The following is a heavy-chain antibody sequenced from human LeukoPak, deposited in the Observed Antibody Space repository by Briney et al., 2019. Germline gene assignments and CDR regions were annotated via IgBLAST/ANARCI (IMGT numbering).Heavy chain of an antibody. CDR3: ARDRDGSGSYFTYWFDP. V-gene: IGHV3-30*01. Sequence: GGSLRLSCVVSGFTFSTYGRFAMHWLRQAPGKGLEWVAVLSYDGSEKKYADSVKGRFTISRDNFKNIVYLEMNSLRVEDTAVYSCARDRDGSGSYFTYWFDPWGQGTLVTVSS. CDR1: GFTFSTYGRFA. CDR2: LSYDGSEK. J-gene: IGHJ5*02. D-gene: IGHD3-10*01.